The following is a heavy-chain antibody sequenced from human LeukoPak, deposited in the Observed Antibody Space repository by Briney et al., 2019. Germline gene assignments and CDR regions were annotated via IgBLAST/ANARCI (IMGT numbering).Heavy chain of an antibody. Sequence: GGSLRLSCAASGFTVSSNYMSWVRQAPGKGLEWVSVIYSGGSTYYADSVKGQFTISRDNSKNTLYLQMNSLRAEDTAVYYCARDPGDCSGGSCYGDYWGQGTLVTVSS. J-gene: IGHJ4*02. CDR1: GFTVSSNY. CDR3: ARDPGDCSGGSCYGDY. CDR2: IYSGGST. V-gene: IGHV3-53*01. D-gene: IGHD2-15*01.